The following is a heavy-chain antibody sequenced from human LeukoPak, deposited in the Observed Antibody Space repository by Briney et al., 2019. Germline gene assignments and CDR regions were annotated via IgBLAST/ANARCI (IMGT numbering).Heavy chain of an antibody. D-gene: IGHD3-10*01. CDR3: AIWFGEPYYYYYYMDV. CDR1: GGSFSGYY. J-gene: IGHJ6*03. Sequence: SETLSLTCAVYGGSFSGYYWSWIRQPPGKGLEWFGEINHSGSTNYNPSLKSRVTISVYTSKNQFSLKLSSVTAADTAVYYCAIWFGEPYYYYYYMDVWGKGTTVTVSS. CDR2: INHSGST. V-gene: IGHV4-34*01.